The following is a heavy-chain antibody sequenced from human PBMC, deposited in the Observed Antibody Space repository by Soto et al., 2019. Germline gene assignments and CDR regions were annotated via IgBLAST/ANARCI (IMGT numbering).Heavy chain of an antibody. CDR2: IYYSGST. V-gene: IGHV4-59*08. J-gene: IGHJ5*01. CDR3: ARHTLFLLYARDYNLLYS. CDR1: GGSISSYY. D-gene: IGHD2-8*01. Sequence: SETLSLTCTVSGGSISSYYWSWIRQPPGKGLEWIGYIYYSGSTNYNPSLKSRVTISVDTSKNQFSLKLSSVTAADTAVYYCARHTLFLLYARDYNLLYSCGQGSLVPVSS.